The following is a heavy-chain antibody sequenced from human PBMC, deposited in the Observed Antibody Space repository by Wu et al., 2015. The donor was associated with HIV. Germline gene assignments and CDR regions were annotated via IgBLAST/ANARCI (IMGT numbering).Heavy chain of an antibody. D-gene: IGHD6-13*01. V-gene: IGHV1-69*12. J-gene: IGHJ6*03. CDR2: ILPIFGTA. Sequence: QVQLVQSGAEVKKPGSSVKVSCKASGGTFSTYAISWVRQAPGQGLEWMGGILPIFGTANYAQKFQGRVTITADGSTSTAYMDLSSLRSEDTAVYYCATDAGIAAAGKGYYMDVWGKGTTVIVSS. CDR3: ATDAGIAAAGKGYYMDV. CDR1: GGTFSTYA.